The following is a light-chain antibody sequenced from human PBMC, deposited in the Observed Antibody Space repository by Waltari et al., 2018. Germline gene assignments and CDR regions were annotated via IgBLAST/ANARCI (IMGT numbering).Light chain of an antibody. CDR3: QQRSNWPPYT. Sequence: EIVLTQSPATLSLSPGERATLSCRASQSVSSYLAWYQQKPGQAPRLLIYDASNRATGIPAMFSGSGSGTDFTLTISSLEPEDFAVYYGQQRSNWPPYTFGQGTKLEIK. CDR2: DAS. V-gene: IGKV3-11*01. CDR1: QSVSSY. J-gene: IGKJ2*01.